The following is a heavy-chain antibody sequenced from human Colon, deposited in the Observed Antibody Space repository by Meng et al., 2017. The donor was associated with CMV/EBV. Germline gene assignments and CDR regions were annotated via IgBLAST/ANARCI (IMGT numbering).Heavy chain of an antibody. J-gene: IGHJ4*02. D-gene: IGHD3-10*01. CDR3: ARGVLNFFDY. CDR1: GASFPTNSYF. Sequence: HSGPLLVKPSETLSLTCSVSGASFPTNSYFWAWIRQPPGKGLEYIGSIYNSGSTYYNASLKSRVTMSVDTSKNQFSLKLSSVTAADTAKYYCARGVLNFFDYWGQGTLVTVSS. V-gene: IGHV4-39*07. CDR2: IYNSGST.